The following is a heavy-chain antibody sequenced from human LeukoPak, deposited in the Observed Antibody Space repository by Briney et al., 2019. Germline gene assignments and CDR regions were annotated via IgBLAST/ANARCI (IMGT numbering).Heavy chain of an antibody. V-gene: IGHV3-13*01. CDR1: GCTFSSFD. Sequence: PGGSLRLSCAASGCTFSSFDMHWIRQPTGQGLEWVSPIGTASDTYYPVSVEGRFTLSRDNAKNSLYLQMNSLTAGDTAVYYCARGPPRGKYYYMDVWGKGTTVTVSS. D-gene: IGHD1-1*01. CDR2: IGTASDT. J-gene: IGHJ6*03. CDR3: ARGPPRGKYYYMDV.